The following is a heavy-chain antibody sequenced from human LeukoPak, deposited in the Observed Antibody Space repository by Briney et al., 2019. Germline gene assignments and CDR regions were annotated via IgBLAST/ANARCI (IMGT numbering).Heavy chain of an antibody. D-gene: IGHD5-12*01. CDR2: IYGGGNT. V-gene: IGHV3-66*01. Sequence: GGSLRLSCAASGFTVSSNYMNWVRQAPGKGLEWVSVIYGGGNTDYAGSVKGRFTISRDNSKNTLYIQMNSQRAEDTAVYYCARWGSVGYSGYDLFDSWGQGTLVTVSS. CDR1: GFTVSSNY. J-gene: IGHJ4*02. CDR3: ARWGSVGYSGYDLFDS.